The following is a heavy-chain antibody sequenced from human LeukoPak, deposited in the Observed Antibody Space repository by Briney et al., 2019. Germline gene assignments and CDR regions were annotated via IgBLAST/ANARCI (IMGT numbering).Heavy chain of an antibody. J-gene: IGHJ3*02. CDR1: GYTFTGYY. CDR3: ARAAAAIVHAFVI. D-gene: IGHD1-26*01. V-gene: IGHV1-2*02. CDR2: INPNSGGT. Sequence: ASVKVSCKASGYTFTGYYMHWVRQAPGQGLEWMGWINPNSGGTNYAQKFQGRVTMTRDTSISTAYMELSRLRSDDTAVYYCARAAAAIVHAFVIWGQGTMVTVSS.